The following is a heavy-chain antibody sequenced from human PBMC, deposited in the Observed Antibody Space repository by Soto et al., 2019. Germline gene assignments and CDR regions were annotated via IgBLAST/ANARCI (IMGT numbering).Heavy chain of an antibody. CDR3: ATDKGRIVGATPFDY. D-gene: IGHD1-26*01. V-gene: IGHV1-24*01. CDR2: FDPEDGET. J-gene: IGHJ4*02. CDR1: EYTLTNYA. Sequence: ASVKVSCKASEYTLTNYAMHWLRQAPGKRLEWMGGFDPEDGETIYAQKFQGRVTMTEDTSTDTAYMELSSLRSEDTAVYYCATDKGRIVGATPFDYWGQGTMVTVSS.